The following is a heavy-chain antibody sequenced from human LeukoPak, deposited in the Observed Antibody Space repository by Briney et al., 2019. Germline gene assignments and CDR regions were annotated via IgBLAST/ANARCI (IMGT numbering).Heavy chain of an antibody. CDR3: ARGLQQLVLPVDP. D-gene: IGHD6-13*01. J-gene: IGHJ5*02. CDR1: GYTFTSNY. V-gene: IGHV1-46*01. Sequence: ASVKVSCKAFGYTFTSNYMHWVRQAPGQGPEWMGVISPSGGSTTYAQKFQGRVTLTRDMSTSTDYLELSSLRSEDTAVYYCARGLQQLVLPVDPWGQGTLVTVSS. CDR2: ISPSGGST.